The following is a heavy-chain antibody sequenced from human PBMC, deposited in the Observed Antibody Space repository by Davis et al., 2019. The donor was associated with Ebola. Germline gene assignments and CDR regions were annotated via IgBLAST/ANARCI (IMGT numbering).Heavy chain of an antibody. CDR1: GYTFTNYA. D-gene: IGHD2-8*01. Sequence: AASVKVSCKTSGYTFTNYAIHWVRQAPGQRLEWMGWINAGNGDTKYSQKFQGRVTITRDTPASTAYMELSSLRSEDTAVYYCATCTGHYYYYGMDVWGQGTTVTVSS. CDR2: INAGNGDT. V-gene: IGHV1-3*01. J-gene: IGHJ6*02. CDR3: ATCTGHYYYYGMDV.